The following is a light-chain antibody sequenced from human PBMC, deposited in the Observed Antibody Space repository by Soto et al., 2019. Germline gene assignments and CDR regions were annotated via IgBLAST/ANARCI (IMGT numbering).Light chain of an antibody. V-gene: IGKV1-39*01. Sequence: DIQMTQSPSSLSASVGDTVTITCRASQSISVHLNWYQQKGGKVPKLLIYAASNLYSGVPSRFSGSGSETYLALTISSLQHEDFANYYCQQSYITPYSFGQGTGREIK. CDR2: AAS. J-gene: IGKJ2*01. CDR1: QSISVH. CDR3: QQSYITPYS.